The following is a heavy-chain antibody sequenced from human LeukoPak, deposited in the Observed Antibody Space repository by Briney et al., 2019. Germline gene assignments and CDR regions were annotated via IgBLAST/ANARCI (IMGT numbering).Heavy chain of an antibody. V-gene: IGHV3-64*01. Sequence: GGSLRLSCAASGFTVSSNYMSWVRQAPGKGLEYVSAISSNGGSTYYANSVKGRFTISRDNSKNTLYLQMGSLRAEDMAVYYCARADGDLIDYWGQGTLVTVSS. D-gene: IGHD4-17*01. CDR2: ISSNGGST. CDR1: GFTVSSNY. J-gene: IGHJ4*02. CDR3: ARADGDLIDY.